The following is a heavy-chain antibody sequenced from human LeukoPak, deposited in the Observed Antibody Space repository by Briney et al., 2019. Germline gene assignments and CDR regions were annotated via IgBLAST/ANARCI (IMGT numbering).Heavy chain of an antibody. CDR2: IYYSGST. J-gene: IGHJ2*01. Sequence: PSETLSLTCTVSGGSISSYYCSWIRQPPGKGLEWIGYIYYSGSTNYNPSLKSRVTISVDTSKNQFSLKLSSVTAADTAVYYCARRPIAAASNWYFDLWGRGTLVTVSS. D-gene: IGHD6-13*01. CDR3: ARRPIAAASNWYFDL. V-gene: IGHV4-59*12. CDR1: GGSISSYY.